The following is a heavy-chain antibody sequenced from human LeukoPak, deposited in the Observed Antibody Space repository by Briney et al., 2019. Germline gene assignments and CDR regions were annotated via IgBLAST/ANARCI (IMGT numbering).Heavy chain of an antibody. J-gene: IGHJ3*02. CDR2: IYYSGST. D-gene: IGHD3-22*01. V-gene: IGHV4-31*03. CDR3: ARVGVYYYDSSGYPLCPDAFDI. Sequence: SQTLSLTCTVSGGSISSGGYYWSWIRQHPGKGLEWIGYIYYSGSTYYNPSLKSRVTISVDTSKNQFSLKLSSVTAADTAVYYCARVGVYYYDSSGYPLCPDAFDIWGQGTMVTVSS. CDR1: GGSISSGGYY.